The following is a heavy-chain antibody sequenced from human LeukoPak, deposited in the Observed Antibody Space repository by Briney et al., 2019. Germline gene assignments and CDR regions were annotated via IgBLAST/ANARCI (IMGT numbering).Heavy chain of an antibody. V-gene: IGHV3-7*01. CDR1: GFTFSTYW. D-gene: IGHD2/OR15-2a*01. Sequence: GGSLRLSCAASGFTFSTYWMTWVRQAPGKGLEWVAYMKEDGSEIYYLDSVKGRFTISRDNAKNSLYLQMNSLRAEDTAVYYCARGVYHFDYWGQGTLVTVSS. CDR2: MKEDGSEI. J-gene: IGHJ4*02. CDR3: ARGVYHFDY.